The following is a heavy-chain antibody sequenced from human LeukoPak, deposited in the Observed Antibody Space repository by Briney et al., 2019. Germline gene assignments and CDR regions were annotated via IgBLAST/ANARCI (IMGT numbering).Heavy chain of an antibody. Sequence: GESLKISCKGSGYTFRNYWIAWVRRMPGKGLEWMGIINPGDSDTRYSPSFQSQVTISADESTTTAYLQWSSLKASDTAMYYCARHRAAGGSYYYGADVWGQGTTVTVSS. V-gene: IGHV5-51*01. D-gene: IGHD6-13*01. J-gene: IGHJ6*02. CDR1: GYTFRNYW. CDR2: INPGDSDT. CDR3: ARHRAAGGSYYYGADV.